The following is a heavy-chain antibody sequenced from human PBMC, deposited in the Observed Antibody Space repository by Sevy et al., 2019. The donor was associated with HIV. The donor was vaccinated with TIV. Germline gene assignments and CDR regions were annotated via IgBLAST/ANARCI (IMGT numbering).Heavy chain of an antibody. V-gene: IGHV1-18*01. CDR1: GYTFTNYG. CDR3: ARAPSGSQGPGQYFQH. D-gene: IGHD1-26*01. J-gene: IGHJ1*01. CDR2: ISRYNT. Sequence: ASVKVSCKASGYTFTNYGITWVRQAPGQGLEWMGWISRYNTNYAQNLQGRVTMTTDTSTSTVYMELRGLRSDDTAVYYCARAPSGSQGPGQYFQHWGQCTLVTVSS.